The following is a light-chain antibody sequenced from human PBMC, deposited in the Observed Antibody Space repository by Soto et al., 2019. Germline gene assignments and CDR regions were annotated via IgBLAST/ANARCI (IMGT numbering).Light chain of an antibody. Sequence: EIVMTQSPATLSVSPGQRATLSCRASQSLSSNLAWYQQKPGQAPRLLIYGASTRATGIPARFSGSGSETEFTLTISSLQSEDLAVYYCQQYNKWPYAFGQGTKLEI. CDR3: QQYNKWPYA. J-gene: IGKJ2*01. V-gene: IGKV3-15*01. CDR2: GAS. CDR1: QSLSSN.